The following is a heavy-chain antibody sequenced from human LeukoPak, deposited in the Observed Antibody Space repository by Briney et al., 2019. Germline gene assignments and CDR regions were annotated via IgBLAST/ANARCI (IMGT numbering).Heavy chain of an antibody. CDR3: ARSTLLWFGEFDY. V-gene: IGHV4-59*01. J-gene: IGHJ4*02. CDR2: IYYSGST. CDR1: GGSISSYY. D-gene: IGHD3-10*01. Sequence: SETLSLTCTASGGSISSYYWSWIRQPPGKGLEWIGYIYYSGSTNYNPSLKSRVTISVDTSKNQFSLKLSSVTAADTAVYYCARSTLLWFGEFDYWGQGTLVTVSS.